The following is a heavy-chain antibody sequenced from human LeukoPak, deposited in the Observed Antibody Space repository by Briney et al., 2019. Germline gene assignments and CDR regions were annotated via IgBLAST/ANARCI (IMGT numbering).Heavy chain of an antibody. D-gene: IGHD6-19*01. V-gene: IGHV3-11*06. CDR2: ISSSSGYI. J-gene: IGHJ4*02. CDR3: ARAYGIAVAGTVAADY. Sequence: GGSLRLSCAASGFTFSDYYMSWIRQAPGKGLEWVSSISSSSGYIYYADSVKGRFTISRDNAKNSLYLQMNSLRAEDTAVYYCARAYGIAVAGTVAADYWGQGTLVTVSS. CDR1: GFTFSDYY.